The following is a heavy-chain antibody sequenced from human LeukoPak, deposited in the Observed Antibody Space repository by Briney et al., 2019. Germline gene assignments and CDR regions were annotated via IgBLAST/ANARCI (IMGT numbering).Heavy chain of an antibody. CDR3: AGEDNSSGYRPFDI. CDR2: INPNNGGT. J-gene: IGHJ3*02. V-gene: IGHV1-2*06. CDR1: GYTFTGYY. Sequence: ASVKVSCKASGYTFTGYYIHWVRQAPGQGLEWMGRINPNNGGTNYAQKFQGRVTMTRDMSMSTAYMELSRLRSVDTAGNYCAGEDNSSGYRPFDIWGQGTMVTVPS. D-gene: IGHD3-22*01.